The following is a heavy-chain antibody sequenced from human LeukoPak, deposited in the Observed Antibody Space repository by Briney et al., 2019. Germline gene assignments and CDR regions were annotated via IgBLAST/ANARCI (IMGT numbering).Heavy chain of an antibody. CDR3: ARDLGDIWFGELLGYYMDV. V-gene: IGHV1-2*02. Sequence: ASVKVSCKASGYTFTGYYMHWVRQAPGQGLEWMGWINPNSGGTNYAQKFQGRVTMTRDTSISTAYMELSRLRSDDTAVYYCARDLGDIWFGELLGYYMDVWGKGTTVTVSS. D-gene: IGHD3-10*01. J-gene: IGHJ6*03. CDR1: GYTFTGYY. CDR2: INPNSGGT.